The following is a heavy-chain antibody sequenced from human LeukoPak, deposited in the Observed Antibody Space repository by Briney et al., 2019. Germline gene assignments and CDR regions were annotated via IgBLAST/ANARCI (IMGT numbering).Heavy chain of an antibody. CDR1: GFTFSSYW. D-gene: IGHD3-22*01. V-gene: IGHV3-7*03. J-gene: IGHJ4*02. Sequence: PGGSLRLSCAASGFTFSSYWMNWVRQAPGKGLEWVATIKKDGSERYYVDSVKGRFTISRDNSKKSLYLQMNSLRAEDTALYYCARGVDSSGYWYYFDYWGQGTLVTVSS. CDR2: IKKDGSER. CDR3: ARGVDSSGYWYYFDY.